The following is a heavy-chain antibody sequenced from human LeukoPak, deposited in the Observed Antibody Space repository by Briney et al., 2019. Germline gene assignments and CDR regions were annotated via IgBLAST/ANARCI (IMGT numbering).Heavy chain of an antibody. CDR1: GGSISSYY. V-gene: IGHV4-4*07. CDR2: IYTSGTT. D-gene: IGHD3-10*01. CDR3: ARAEITMMRGRRWLDS. J-gene: IGHJ5*01. Sequence: SETLSLTCTVSGGSISSYYWSWIRQPAGKGLEWIGRIYTSGTTHYNPSLKSRVTMSVDTSKNQFSLKLSSVTAADTAVYYCARAEITMMRGRRWLDSWGQGTLVTVSS.